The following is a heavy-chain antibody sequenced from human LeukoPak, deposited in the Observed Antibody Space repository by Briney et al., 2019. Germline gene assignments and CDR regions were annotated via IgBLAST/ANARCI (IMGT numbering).Heavy chain of an antibody. CDR2: ISAYNGNT. V-gene: IGHV1-18*01. CDR1: GYTFTSYG. D-gene: IGHD3-22*01. J-gene: IGHJ4*02. CDR3: ARSPDSSGYYPYYFDY. Sequence: ASVKVSCKASGYTFTSYGISWVRQAPGQGLEWMGWISAYNGNTNYAQKLQGRVTMTTDTSTSTAYMELRSLRSDDTAVYYCARSPDSSGYYPYYFDYWGQGTLVTVSS.